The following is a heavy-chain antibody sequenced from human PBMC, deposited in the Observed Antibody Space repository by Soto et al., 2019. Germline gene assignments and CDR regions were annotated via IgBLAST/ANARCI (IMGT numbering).Heavy chain of an antibody. CDR3: ARVVSSGWCPDY. D-gene: IGHD6-19*01. V-gene: IGHV4-59*11. Sequence: SETLSLTCTVSGGSISGHYWIWIRQSPGKRLEWIGYIFYSGSTNYNPSLKSRVTLSVDTSKNQFSLRLSSVTAADTAVYYCARVVSSGWCPDYWGQGTLVTVSS. CDR2: IFYSGST. J-gene: IGHJ4*02. CDR1: GGSISGHY.